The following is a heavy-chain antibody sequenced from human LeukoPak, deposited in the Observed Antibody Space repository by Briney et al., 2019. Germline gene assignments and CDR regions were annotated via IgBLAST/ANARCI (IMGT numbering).Heavy chain of an antibody. CDR2: INSDGRRP. Sequence: PGGSLRLPCAASGFTINNYWMHWVRQAPGKGLVWVSRINSDGRRPDYADSVKGRFTISRDNAKNTLYLQMNSLRPDDTAVYYCAREVEVVPATMGAYYYYYMDVWGRGTTVTVSS. CDR3: AREVEVVPATMGAYYYYYMDV. V-gene: IGHV3-74*01. CDR1: GFTINNYW. D-gene: IGHD2-2*01. J-gene: IGHJ6*03.